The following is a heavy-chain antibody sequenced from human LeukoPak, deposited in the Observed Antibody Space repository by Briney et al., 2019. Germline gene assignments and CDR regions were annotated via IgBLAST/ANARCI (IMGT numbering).Heavy chain of an antibody. D-gene: IGHD1-26*01. Sequence: GGSLRLSCAASGFTFSSYAMSWVRQAPGKGLEWVSAISGSGGSSYYADSVKGRFTISRGTSNSTLLLQMNSLRAEDTAVYYCTKGAYVSYALASGAFDIWGLGTMVTVSS. CDR1: GFTFSSYA. CDR2: ISGSGGSS. J-gene: IGHJ3*02. CDR3: TKGAYVSYALASGAFDI. V-gene: IGHV3-23*01.